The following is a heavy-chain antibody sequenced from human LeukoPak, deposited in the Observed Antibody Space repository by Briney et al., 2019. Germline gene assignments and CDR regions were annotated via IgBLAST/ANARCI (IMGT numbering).Heavy chain of an antibody. J-gene: IGHJ4*02. CDR1: GITLSNYG. CDR3: AKRGAVIRVILVGFHKEAYYFDS. V-gene: IGHV3-23*01. CDR2: ISDSGGRT. D-gene: IGHD3-22*01. Sequence: GGSLRLSCAVSGITLSNYGMSWVRQAPGKGLEWVAGISDSGGRTNYADSVKGRFIISRDNPKNTLYLQMNSLRAEDTAVYFCAKRGAVIRVILVGFHKEAYYFDSWGQGALVTVSS.